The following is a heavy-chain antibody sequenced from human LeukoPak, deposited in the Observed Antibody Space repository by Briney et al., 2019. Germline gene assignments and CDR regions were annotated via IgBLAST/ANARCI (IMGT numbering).Heavy chain of an antibody. J-gene: IGHJ6*03. D-gene: IGHD3-16*02. CDR3: ARHIGGGIEDMDV. Sequence: SETLSLTCIVSGGSIGTYYWSWIRQSPGKGLEWIGYIYVTGSTRYNPYLQSRVTISVDTSRNQFFLKMSSVTAAYTAVYYCARHIGGGIEDMDVWGTGTKVTVSS. CDR2: IYVTGST. CDR1: GGSIGTYY. V-gene: IGHV4-59*08.